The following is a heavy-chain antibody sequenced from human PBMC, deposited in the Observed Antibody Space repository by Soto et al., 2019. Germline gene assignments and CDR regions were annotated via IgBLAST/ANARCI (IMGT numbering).Heavy chain of an antibody. V-gene: IGHV3-33*01. CDR2: IWYDGSNK. J-gene: IGHJ4*02. CDR3: ARLGHITTGHAFDY. CDR1: GFTFSSYG. D-gene: IGHD1-20*01. Sequence: QVQLVESGGGVVPPGRSLRLSCAASGFTFSSYGMHWVRQAPGKGLEWVAVIWYDGSNKYYADSVKGPFPISGDNSNNTLYLQLKSLRAGDTAVYYGARLGHITTGHAFDYWGQGTLVNVYS.